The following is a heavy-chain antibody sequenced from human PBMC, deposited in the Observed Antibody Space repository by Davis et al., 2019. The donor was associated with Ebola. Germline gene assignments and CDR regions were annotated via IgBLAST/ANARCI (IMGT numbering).Heavy chain of an antibody. CDR3: ARHQGGYYYDSSGYYSRTYYFDY. D-gene: IGHD3-22*01. CDR2: IYYSGST. J-gene: IGHJ4*02. V-gene: IGHV4-39*01. Sequence: SETLSLTCTVSGGSISSSSYYWGWIRQPPGKGLEWIGSIYYSGSTYYNPSLKSRVTISVDTSKNQFSLKLSSVTAADTAVYYCARHQGGYYYDSSGYYSRTYYFDYWGQGTLVTVSS. CDR1: GGSISSSSYY.